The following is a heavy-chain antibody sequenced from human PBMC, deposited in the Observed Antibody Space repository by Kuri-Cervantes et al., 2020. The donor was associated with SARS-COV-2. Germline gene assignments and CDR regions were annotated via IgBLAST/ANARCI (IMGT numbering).Heavy chain of an antibody. J-gene: IGHJ4*02. CDR2: IWYDGSNK. CDR3: AKEGTMVRGTPFDY. V-gene: IGHV3-33*06. Sequence: GESLKISCAASGFTFSSYGMHWVRQAPGKGLEWVAVIWYDGSNKYYADSVKGRFTISRDNSKNTLYLQMNSLRAEDTAVYYCAKEGTMVRGTPFDYWGQGTLVTVSS. D-gene: IGHD3-10*01. CDR1: GFTFSSYG.